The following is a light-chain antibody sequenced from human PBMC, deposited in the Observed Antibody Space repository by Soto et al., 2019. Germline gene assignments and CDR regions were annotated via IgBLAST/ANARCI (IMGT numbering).Light chain of an antibody. Sequence: QSALTQPASVSGSPGQSITISCTGTSSDVGGYNYVSLYQQHPGKAPKLMIYDVDVRPSGVSNRFSGSKSGNTASLTISGLQTQDEADYYCTSYTSINTVVFGGGTKLTVL. CDR3: TSYTSINTVV. CDR1: SSDVGGYNY. CDR2: DVD. J-gene: IGLJ3*02. V-gene: IGLV2-14*03.